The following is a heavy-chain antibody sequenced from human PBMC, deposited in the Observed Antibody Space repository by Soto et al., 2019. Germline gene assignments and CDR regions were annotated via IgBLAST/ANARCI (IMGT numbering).Heavy chain of an antibody. V-gene: IGHV5-51*01. CDR3: ARQADGSNAPFEP. J-gene: IGHJ5*02. CDR2: IYPGDSDA. CDR1: GYRFSNYL. D-gene: IGHD1-26*01. Sequence: PGESLKISCKGSGYRFSNYLIAWVRQMPGKGLEWMGIIYPGDSDARYSPSFQGQVTISADKSISTAYLQWSSLKASDSAVYYCARQADGSNAPFEPWGQGTLVTVSS.